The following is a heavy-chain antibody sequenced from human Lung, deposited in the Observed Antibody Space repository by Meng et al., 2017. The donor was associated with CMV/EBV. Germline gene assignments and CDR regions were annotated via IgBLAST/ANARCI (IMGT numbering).Heavy chain of an antibody. Sequence: VQVVVSGGDSVRPGGSRRLSCAGSGFTFSNAWMSWVRQAPGKGLEWVGRIKSKTDGETADYNAPVKGRFTISRDDSKNTLYLQMNSLKTEDTAIYYCIWNDLGDYWGQGTLVTVSS. J-gene: IGHJ4*02. CDR2: IKSKTDGETA. CDR3: IWNDLGDY. CDR1: GFTFSNAW. V-gene: IGHV3-15*01. D-gene: IGHD1-1*01.